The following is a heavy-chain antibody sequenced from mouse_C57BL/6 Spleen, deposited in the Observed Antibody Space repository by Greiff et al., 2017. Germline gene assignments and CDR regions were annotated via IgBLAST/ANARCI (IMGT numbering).Heavy chain of an antibody. D-gene: IGHD2-1*01. J-gene: IGHJ1*03. CDR3: ARTIYYGTYWYFGV. CDR2: IYPGDGDT. V-gene: IGHV1-80*01. Sequence: VKLMESGAELVKPGASVKISCKASGYAFSSYWLNWVKQRPGKGLEWIGQIYPGDGDTNSNGKFKGKATLTADKSSSTAYMQLSSLTSEDSAVYFCARTIYYGTYWYFGVWGTGTTVTVSS. CDR1: GYAFSSYW.